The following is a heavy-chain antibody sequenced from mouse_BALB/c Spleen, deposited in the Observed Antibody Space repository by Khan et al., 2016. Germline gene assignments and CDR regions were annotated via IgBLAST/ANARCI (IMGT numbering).Heavy chain of an antibody. Sequence: VQLKQSGAELVKPGASVKLSCTATGFNIKDTYIYWVKQRPEQGLEWIGRIDPANGKTKYDPKFQGKATITADTSSNTAYLQLSSLTSEDTAVXYCARSSYDYDAMDYWGQGTSVTVSS. J-gene: IGHJ4*01. V-gene: IGHV14-3*02. CDR1: GFNIKDTY. CDR2: IDPANGKT. CDR3: ARSSYDYDAMDY. D-gene: IGHD6-1*01.